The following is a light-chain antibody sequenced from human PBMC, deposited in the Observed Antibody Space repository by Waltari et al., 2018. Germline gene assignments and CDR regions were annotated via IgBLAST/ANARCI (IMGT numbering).Light chain of an antibody. CDR3: CSYVTGDTWV. J-gene: IGLJ3*02. CDR2: EFN. V-gene: IGLV2-23*02. Sequence: QSALTQPASVSGSPGQSITISCTGTSNAIGTYKFVSWYQQHPGKAPKHIIYEFNQRPSGISNRFSGSKSGNTAALTISGLQTEDEADYFCCSYVTGDTWVFGGGTKVAVL. CDR1: SNAIGTYKF.